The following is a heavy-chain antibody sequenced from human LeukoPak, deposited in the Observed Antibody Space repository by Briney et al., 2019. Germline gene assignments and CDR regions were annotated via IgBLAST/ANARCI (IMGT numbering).Heavy chain of an antibody. CDR3: ARDLPAHYDSSGYYYLKAFDI. V-gene: IGHV1-2*02. Sequence: ASVKVSCKASGYTFTGYYMHWVRQAPGQGLEWMGWINPNSGGTNYAQKFQGRVTMTRDTSIGTAYMELSRLRSDDTAVYYCARDLPAHYDSSGYYYLKAFDIWGQGTMVTVSS. J-gene: IGHJ3*02. CDR1: GYTFTGYY. D-gene: IGHD3-22*01. CDR2: INPNSGGT.